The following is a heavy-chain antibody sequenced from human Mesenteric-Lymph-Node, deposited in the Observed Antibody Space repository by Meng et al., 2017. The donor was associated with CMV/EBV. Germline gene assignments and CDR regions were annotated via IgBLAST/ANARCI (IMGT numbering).Heavy chain of an antibody. V-gene: IGHV3-30*02. CDR2: IHYDATFI. CDR3: ARDHRYCSSTSCHDAFDI. Sequence: GESLKISCVVSGVDFSAHGMHWVRQAPGKGLEWLSYIHYDATFIDYEDSVKGRFTISRDNSKNTLYLQMNSLRGEDTAVYYCARDHRYCSSTSCHDAFDIWGQGTMVTVSS. D-gene: IGHD2-2*01. J-gene: IGHJ3*02. CDR1: GVDFSAHG.